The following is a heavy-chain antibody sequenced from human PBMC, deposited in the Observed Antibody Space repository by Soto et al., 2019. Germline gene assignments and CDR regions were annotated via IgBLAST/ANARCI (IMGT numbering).Heavy chain of an antibody. CDR2: VNHSGST. CDR1: GGSFSGYY. V-gene: IGHV4-34*01. CDR3: ARGQRDSSSWRNWFDP. Sequence: SETLSLTCAVYGGSFSGYYWSWIRQPPGKGLEWIGEVNHSGSTNYNPSLKSRVTISVDTSKNQFSLKLSSVTAADTAVYYCARGQRDSSSWRNWFDPWGQGTLVTVSS. J-gene: IGHJ5*02. D-gene: IGHD6-13*01.